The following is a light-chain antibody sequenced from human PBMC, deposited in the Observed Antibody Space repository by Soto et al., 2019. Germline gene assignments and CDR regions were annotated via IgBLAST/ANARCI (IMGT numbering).Light chain of an antibody. CDR3: QQSSEATWT. CDR2: AAS. V-gene: IGKV1-39*01. J-gene: IGKJ1*01. CDR1: QDISNY. Sequence: IQMTQSTSSLSASVGDRVTITCQASQDISNYLNWYQQKPGKAPKLLIYAASSLQSGVPSRFSGSGSGTDFTLTISSLQPEDFATYYCQQSSEATWTFGQGTKVDIK.